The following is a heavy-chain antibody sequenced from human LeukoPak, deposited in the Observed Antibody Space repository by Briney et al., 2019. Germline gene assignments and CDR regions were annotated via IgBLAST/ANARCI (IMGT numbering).Heavy chain of an antibody. CDR3: ASHGRLVGATTDFDY. J-gene: IGHJ4*02. Sequence: GGSLRLSCAASGFTFSSYSMNWVRQAPGKGLEWVSSISSSSSYIYYADSVKGRFTISRDNAKNSLYLQMNSLRAEDTAVYYCASHGRLVGATTDFDYWGQGTLVTVSP. D-gene: IGHD1-26*01. CDR1: GFTFSSYS. CDR2: ISSSSSYI. V-gene: IGHV3-21*01.